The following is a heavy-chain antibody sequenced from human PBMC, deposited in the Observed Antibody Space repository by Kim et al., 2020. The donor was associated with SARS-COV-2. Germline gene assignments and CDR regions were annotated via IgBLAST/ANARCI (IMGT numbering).Heavy chain of an antibody. D-gene: IGHD3-22*01. CDR3: ARHRDSSGHGWGTFDY. J-gene: IGHJ4*02. Sequence: SLKSRVTISIDTPKNQFSLKLRSVTAADTAVYYCARHRDSSGHGWGTFDYWGQGTLVTVSS. V-gene: IGHV4-59*08.